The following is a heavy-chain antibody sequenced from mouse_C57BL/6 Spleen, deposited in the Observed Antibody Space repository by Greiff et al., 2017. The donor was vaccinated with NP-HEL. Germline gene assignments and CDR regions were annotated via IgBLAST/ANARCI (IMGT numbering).Heavy chain of an antibody. CDR2: IWTGGGT. Sequence: VKLQESGPGLVAPSQSLSITCTVSGFSLTSYAISWVRQPPGKGLEWLGVIWTGGGTNYNSALKSRLSISKDNSKSQVFLKMNSLQTDDTARYYCARHSSGYFYAMDYWGQGTSVTVSS. CDR3: ARHSSGYFYAMDY. V-gene: IGHV2-9-1*01. J-gene: IGHJ4*01. D-gene: IGHD3-2*02. CDR1: GFSLTSYA.